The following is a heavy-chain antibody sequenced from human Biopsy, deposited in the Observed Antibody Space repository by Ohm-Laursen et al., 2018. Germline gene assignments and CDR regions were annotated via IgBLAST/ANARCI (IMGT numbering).Heavy chain of an antibody. Sequence: GSLRLSCAASGFTFNIYGMHWVRQAPGKGLEWVAFIFYDGSNTYYADSVKGRFTISRDNSRDTLYLQMSSLRAEDAAVYYCAKDRYNYTPIGGFSMDVWGQGTTVTVSS. CDR2: IFYDGSNT. CDR3: AKDRYNYTPIGGFSMDV. V-gene: IGHV3-30*02. CDR1: GFTFNIYG. J-gene: IGHJ6*02. D-gene: IGHD5-18*01.